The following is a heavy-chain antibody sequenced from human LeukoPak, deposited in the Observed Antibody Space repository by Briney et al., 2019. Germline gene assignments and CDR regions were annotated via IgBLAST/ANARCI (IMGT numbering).Heavy chain of an antibody. V-gene: IGHV3-30*02. D-gene: IGHD3-3*02. J-gene: IGHJ4*02. CDR1: GFTFSSYG. Sequence: PGGSLRLSCAASGFTFSSYGMHWVRQAPGKGLEWVAFIRYDGSNKYYADSVKGRFTISRDNSKNTLYLQMNSLRAEDTAVYYCAKFGGHFQRYFDYWGQGTLVTVSS. CDR3: AKFGGHFQRYFDY. CDR2: IRYDGSNK.